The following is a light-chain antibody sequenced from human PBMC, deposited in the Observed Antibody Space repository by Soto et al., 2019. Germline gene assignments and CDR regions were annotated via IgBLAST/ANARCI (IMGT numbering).Light chain of an antibody. V-gene: IGKV3-20*01. J-gene: IGKJ1*01. CDR1: QSVSSSF. Sequence: EIVLTQSPGTLSLSPGERATLSCRASQSVSSSFLAWYQQKPGQAPRLLIYGAYIRATGIPDRFCGSGSGRNFTFTIRRVEPDDFAVYYCQQHGSSPCTVCQGTKVEIK. CDR3: QQHGSSPCT. CDR2: GAY.